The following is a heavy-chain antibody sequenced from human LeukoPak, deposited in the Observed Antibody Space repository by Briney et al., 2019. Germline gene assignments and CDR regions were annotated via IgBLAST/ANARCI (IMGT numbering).Heavy chain of an antibody. D-gene: IGHD3-22*01. V-gene: IGHV4-38-2*02. Sequence: SETLSLTCSISGYFISSGYFWGWIRQPPGKGLEWIGNIHHDGITYYNPSLKSRVTISLDPSKNQFSLKLTSVAAADTALYHCARVHYYDASDYSTSNWFDPWGQGTLVTVSS. CDR1: GYFISSGYF. J-gene: IGHJ5*02. CDR3: ARVHYYDASDYSTSNWFDP. CDR2: IHHDGIT.